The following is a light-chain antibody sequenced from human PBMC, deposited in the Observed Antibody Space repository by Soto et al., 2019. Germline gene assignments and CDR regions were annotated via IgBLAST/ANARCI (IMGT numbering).Light chain of an antibody. CDR3: LQDNNYPWT. CDR2: GAS. V-gene: IGKV1-6*01. CDR1: QGIRDD. J-gene: IGKJ1*01. Sequence: AVQMTQSPSSLSASVGDRVTITCRASQGIRDDLSRYQQIPGKAPKLLIYGASSLHSEVPSRFSGSGFGTDFTLLITNLQPDDFATYYCLQDNNYPWTFGQGTKVEVK.